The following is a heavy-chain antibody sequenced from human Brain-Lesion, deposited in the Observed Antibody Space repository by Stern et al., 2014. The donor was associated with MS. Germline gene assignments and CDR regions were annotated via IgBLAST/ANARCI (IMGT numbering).Heavy chain of an antibody. Sequence: VQLVESGGDLVQPGRSLRLSCAAFGFTFDDYAMHWVRQAPGKGLEWVAGISWNSGTIGYADSVKGRFTTSRDNAYSSLYLQMNVRNPKARALNYCQKKKPGSWLSLAYWGQGTLVTVPP. CDR1: GFTFDDYA. CDR3: QKKKPGSWLSLAY. J-gene: IGHJ4*02. V-gene: IGHV3-9*01. D-gene: IGHD1-14*01. CDR2: ISWNSGTI.